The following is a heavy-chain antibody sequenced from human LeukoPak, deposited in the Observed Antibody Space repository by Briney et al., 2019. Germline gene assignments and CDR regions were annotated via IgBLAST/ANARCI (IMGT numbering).Heavy chain of an antibody. V-gene: IGHV3-43*01. CDR3: AKDRHYCTATSCFSSWLDP. Sequence: YAESVKGGFTISRDNTKKTLYLQMRSLRPEDTAFYYCAKDRHYCTATSCFSSWLDPWGQGTLVTVSS. J-gene: IGHJ5*01. D-gene: IGHD2-15*01.